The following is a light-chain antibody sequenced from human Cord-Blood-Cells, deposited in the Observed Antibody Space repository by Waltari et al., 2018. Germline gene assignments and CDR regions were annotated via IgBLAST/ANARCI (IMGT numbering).Light chain of an antibody. J-gene: IGLJ3*02. CDR3: AAWDDSLSGV. V-gene: IGLV1-47*01. CDR2: RNN. Sequence: QSVLTQPPSASGTPGQRVTISCSGSSSNIGSNYVYWYQQLPGTAPKLLIYRNNQRPSGAPDRFSGSKSGPSASLAISGLRSEDEADYYCAAWDDSLSGVFGGGTKLTVL. CDR1: SSNIGSNY.